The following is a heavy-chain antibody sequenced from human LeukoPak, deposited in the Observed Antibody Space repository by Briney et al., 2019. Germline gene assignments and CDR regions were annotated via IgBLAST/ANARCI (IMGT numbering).Heavy chain of an antibody. V-gene: IGHV4-59*01. CDR1: GGSISSYH. CDR3: AGSRGSYSLEY. Sequence: SETLSLTCTVSGGSISSYHWTWMRQPPGKGLECIGYIYNSGSTKYNPSLKSRVTISVDTSKKQVSLKLNSVTAADTALYYCAGSRGSYSLEYSGQGGLVTVSS. CDR2: IYNSGST. J-gene: IGHJ4*02. D-gene: IGHD3-22*01.